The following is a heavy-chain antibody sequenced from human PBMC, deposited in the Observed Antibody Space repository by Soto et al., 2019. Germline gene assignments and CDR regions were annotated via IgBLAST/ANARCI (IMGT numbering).Heavy chain of an antibody. CDR1: GYAFESYG. V-gene: IGHV1-18*01. Sequence: QVQLVQSGGEVKKPGASVKVSCKASGYAFESYGFTWVRQAPGQGLEWMGWISAYNGNTIYAQKFQGRLTVTIDTSTNTGYMELRSLTSDDTALYYCARDDRGDNWNVYYFYGMDVWGQGTTVTVSS. CDR2: ISAYNGNT. D-gene: IGHD1-1*01. CDR3: ARDDRGDNWNVYYFYGMDV. J-gene: IGHJ6*02.